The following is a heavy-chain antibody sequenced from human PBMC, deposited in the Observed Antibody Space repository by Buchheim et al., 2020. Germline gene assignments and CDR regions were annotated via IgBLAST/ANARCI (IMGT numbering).Heavy chain of an antibody. CDR2: IYYSGST. J-gene: IGHJ5*02. CDR1: GGSISSGGYY. CDR3: ARASFYNYDFWSGLNWFDP. V-gene: IGHV4-31*03. D-gene: IGHD3-3*01. Sequence: QVQLQESGPGLVKPSQTLSLTCTVSGGSISSGGYYWSWIRQHPGKGLEWIGYIYYSGSTYYNPSLKSRVTISVDTSKNPFSLKLSSVTAADTAVYYCARASFYNYDFWSGLNWFDPWGQGTL.